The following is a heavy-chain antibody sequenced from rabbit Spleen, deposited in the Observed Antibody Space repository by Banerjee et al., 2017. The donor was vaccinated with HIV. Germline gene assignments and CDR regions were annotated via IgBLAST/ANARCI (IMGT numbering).Heavy chain of an antibody. V-gene: IGHV1S45*01. J-gene: IGHJ2*01. Sequence: ELVESGGGLVQPGESLKLSCKASGIDFSSYGISWVRQAPGKGPEWIACIYTGSSSSSYYANWAKGRFTISKTSSTTVTLQMTSLTAADTATYFCARGSSGASGFDPWGPGTLVTVS. CDR2: IYTGSSSSS. CDR3: ARGSSGASGFDP. D-gene: IGHD1-1*01. CDR1: GIDFSSYG.